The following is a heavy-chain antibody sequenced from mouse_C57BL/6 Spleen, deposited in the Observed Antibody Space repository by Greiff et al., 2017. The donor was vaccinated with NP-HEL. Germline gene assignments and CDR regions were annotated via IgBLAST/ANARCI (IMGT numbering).Heavy chain of an antibody. J-gene: IGHJ2*01. V-gene: IGHV1-50*01. D-gene: IGHD2-10*02. CDR2: IDPSDSYT. CDR3: ARGSMVTFDY. CDR1: GYTFTSYW. Sequence: QVQLQQPGAELVKPGASVKLSCKASGYTFTSYWMQWVKQRPGQGLEWIGEIDPSDSYTNYNQKFKGKATLTVDTSSSTAYMQLSSLTSEDSAVYYCARGSMVTFDYWGQGTTLTVSS.